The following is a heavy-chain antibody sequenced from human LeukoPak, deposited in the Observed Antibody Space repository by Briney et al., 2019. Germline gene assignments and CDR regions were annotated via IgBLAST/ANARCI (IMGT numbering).Heavy chain of an antibody. Sequence: SVKVSCKASGGTFSSYAISWVRQAPGQGLEWMGRIIPIFGTANYAQKFQGRVTITTDESTSTAYMELSSLRSEDTAVYHCARDRELLDAFDIWGQGTMVTVSS. V-gene: IGHV1-69*05. J-gene: IGHJ3*02. CDR1: GGTFSSYA. D-gene: IGHD1-26*01. CDR3: ARDRELLDAFDI. CDR2: IIPIFGTA.